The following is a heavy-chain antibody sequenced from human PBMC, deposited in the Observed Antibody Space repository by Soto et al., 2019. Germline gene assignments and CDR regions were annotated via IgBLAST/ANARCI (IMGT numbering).Heavy chain of an antibody. V-gene: IGHV3-23*01. Sequence: GGSLRLSCAASGFAFSSYTMSWVRQTPGKGLEWVSSISASGGSTYYGDSLKGRFTISRDNSKNTLNLHIKSLGVEDSAVYYCAKDRGGFARGWEYYDFWGQGTQVTVSS. J-gene: IGHJ4*02. D-gene: IGHD6-19*01. CDR2: ISASGGST. CDR1: GFAFSSYT. CDR3: AKDRGGFARGWEYYDF.